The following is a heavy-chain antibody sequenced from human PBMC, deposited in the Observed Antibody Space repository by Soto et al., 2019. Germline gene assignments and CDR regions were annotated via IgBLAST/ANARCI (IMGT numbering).Heavy chain of an antibody. CDR2: IIPIFGTA. Sequence: QVQLVQSGAEVKKPGSSVTVSCKASGGTFSSYTISWVRQAPGQGLEWMGGIIPIFGTANYAQKFQGRVKITADESTSTAYMELSSLRSEDTAVYYCARGNHRWLQLWYFDLGGRGTLVTVSS. CDR3: ARGNHRWLQLWYFDL. D-gene: IGHD5-12*01. J-gene: IGHJ2*01. V-gene: IGHV1-69*12. CDR1: GGTFSSYT.